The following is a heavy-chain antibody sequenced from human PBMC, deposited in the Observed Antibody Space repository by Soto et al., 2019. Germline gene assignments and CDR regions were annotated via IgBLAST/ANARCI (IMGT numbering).Heavy chain of an antibody. CDR1: GGSISSSSYY. CDR3: ASGSGYSGYDGYYYYYMDV. Sequence: SETLSLTCTVSGGSISSSSYYWGWIRQPPGKGLEWIGSIYYSGSTYYNPSLKSRVTISVDTSKNQFSLKLSSVTAADTAVYYCASGSGYSGYDGYYYYYMDVWGKGTTVTVSS. CDR2: IYYSGST. D-gene: IGHD5-12*01. V-gene: IGHV4-39*01. J-gene: IGHJ6*03.